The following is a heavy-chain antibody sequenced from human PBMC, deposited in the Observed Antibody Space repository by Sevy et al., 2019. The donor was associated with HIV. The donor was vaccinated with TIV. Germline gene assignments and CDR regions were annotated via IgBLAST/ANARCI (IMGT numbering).Heavy chain of an antibody. CDR2: ISGSGGST. CDR3: AKDHSSGWYEPLDY. J-gene: IGHJ4*02. Sequence: GGSLRLSCAASGFTFSSYAMSWVRQAPGKGLEWVSAISGSGGSTYYADSVKGRFIISRDNSKNTLYLQMNSLRAEDTAVYYCAKDHSSGWYEPLDYWGQGTLVTVSS. V-gene: IGHV3-23*01. D-gene: IGHD6-19*01. CDR1: GFTFSSYA.